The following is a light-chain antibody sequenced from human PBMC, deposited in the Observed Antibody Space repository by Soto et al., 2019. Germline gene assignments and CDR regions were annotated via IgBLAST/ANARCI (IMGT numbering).Light chain of an antibody. J-gene: IGKJ1*01. V-gene: IGKV3-11*01. Sequence: EIVLTQSPATLSLSPGERATLSCRASQSVDSYLAWYQQKVGQAPRLLIYDASNRATGIPARFSGSGSGTDFTLTIRRLDTEHFAVYYCQHRSNWPPTFGQGTKVDI. CDR2: DAS. CDR3: QHRSNWPPT. CDR1: QSVDSY.